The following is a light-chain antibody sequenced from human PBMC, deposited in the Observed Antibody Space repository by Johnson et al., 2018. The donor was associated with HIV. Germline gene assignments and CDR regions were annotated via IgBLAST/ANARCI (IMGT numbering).Light chain of an antibody. V-gene: IGLV1-51*02. CDR2: QNT. CDR3: GTWDNSLKAEV. Sequence: QSVLTQPPSVSAAPGQKVTISCSGSSSNICNNYVSWYQQLPGTAPKLLIYQNTWRPSWIPDRFSGSTSGASATLAITGLTPGDEADYYCGTWDNSLKAEVFGTGTKVTVL. J-gene: IGLJ1*01. CDR1: SSNICNNY.